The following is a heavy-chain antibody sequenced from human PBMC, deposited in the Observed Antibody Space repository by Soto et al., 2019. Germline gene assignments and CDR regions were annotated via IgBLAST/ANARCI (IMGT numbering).Heavy chain of an antibody. CDR2: ISGSGGST. CDR3: AKARFWSGYYIH. D-gene: IGHD3-3*01. V-gene: IGHV3-23*01. Sequence: GGSLRLSCAASGFTFSSYAMSWVRQAPGKGLEWVSAISGSGGSTYYADSVKGRFTISRDNSKNTLYLQMNSLRAEDTAVYYWAKARFWSGYYIHWGQGTLVTVSS. CDR1: GFTFSSYA. J-gene: IGHJ4*02.